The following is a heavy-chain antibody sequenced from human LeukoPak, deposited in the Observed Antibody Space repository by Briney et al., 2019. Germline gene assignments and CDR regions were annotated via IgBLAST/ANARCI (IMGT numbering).Heavy chain of an antibody. CDR2: IPYDGSNK. J-gene: IGHJ4*02. V-gene: IGHV3-30*04. D-gene: IGHD3-10*01. CDR3: CAGSYVSLDY. Sequence: PGGSLRLSCAASGFTFSSYAMHWVRQAPGKGLEWVAVIPYDGSNKYYADSVKGRFTISRDNSKNTLYLQMNSLRAEDTAVYYCCAGSYVSLDYWGQGTLVTVSS. CDR1: GFTFSSYA.